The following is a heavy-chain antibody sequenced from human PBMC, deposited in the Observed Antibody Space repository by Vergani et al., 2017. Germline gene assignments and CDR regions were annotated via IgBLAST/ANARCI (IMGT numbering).Heavy chain of an antibody. CDR3: AKVREIAAAGEYYFDY. Sequence: EVQLLESGGGLVKPGGSLRLSCEASGFTFSSYAMSWVRQAPGKGLEWVSAISGSGGSTYYADSVKGRFTISRDKSKNTLYLQMNSLRAEDTAVYYCAKVREIAAAGEYYFDYWGQGTLVTVSS. V-gene: IGHV3-23*01. D-gene: IGHD6-13*01. CDR1: GFTFSSYA. J-gene: IGHJ4*02. CDR2: ISGSGGST.